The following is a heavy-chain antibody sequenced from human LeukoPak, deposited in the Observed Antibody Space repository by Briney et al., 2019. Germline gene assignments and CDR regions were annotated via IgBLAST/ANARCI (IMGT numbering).Heavy chain of an antibody. Sequence: PGGSLRLSCAASGFTFSSYGMHWVRQAPGKGLEWVAVIWYDGSNKYYADSVKGRFTISRDNSKNTLYLQMNSLRAEDTAVYYCARGVGRPYDSSGYYSYWGQGTLVTVSS. CDR3: ARGVGRPYDSSGYYSY. J-gene: IGHJ4*02. V-gene: IGHV3-33*08. CDR2: IWYDGSNK. CDR1: GFTFSSYG. D-gene: IGHD3-22*01.